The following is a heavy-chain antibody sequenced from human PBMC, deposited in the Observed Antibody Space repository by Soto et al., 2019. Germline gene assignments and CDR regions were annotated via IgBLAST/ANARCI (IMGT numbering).Heavy chain of an antibody. D-gene: IGHD1-20*01. CDR1: GGSISGSYYY. V-gene: IGHV4-39*01. Sequence: SETLSLTCAVSGGSISGSYYYWAWLRQSPGKGPEWIGSVFYTGFTSYNPSLESRVSVSVGTSKSQFSLKLSAVTAADTAVYYCATSQKGYNWNYFDHWGQGALVTVS. J-gene: IGHJ4*02. CDR2: VFYTGFT. CDR3: ATSQKGYNWNYFDH.